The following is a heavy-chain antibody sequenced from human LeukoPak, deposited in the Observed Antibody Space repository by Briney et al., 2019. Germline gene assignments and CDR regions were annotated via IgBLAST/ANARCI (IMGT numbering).Heavy chain of an antibody. J-gene: IGHJ5*02. D-gene: IGHD4-17*01. V-gene: IGHV4-59*11. CDR2: IYYGGST. CDR1: GGSISSHY. Sequence: PSETLSLTCSVSGGSISSHYWSWIRQPPGKGLEWIGYIYYGGSTKYNPSLKSRVTISVDTSKNQFSLKLSSVTAADTAVYYCARGGTTVTPGLLWFDPWGQGTLVTVSS. CDR3: ARGGTTVTPGLLWFDP.